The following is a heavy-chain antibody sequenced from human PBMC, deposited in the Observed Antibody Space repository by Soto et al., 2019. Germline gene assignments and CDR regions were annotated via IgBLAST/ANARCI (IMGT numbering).Heavy chain of an antibody. CDR2: IYYSGST. V-gene: IGHV4-31*03. CDR1: GGSISSGGYY. Sequence: SETLSLTCTVSGGSISSGGYYWSWIRQHPGKGLEWIGYIYYSGSTYYNPSLKSRVTISVDTSKNQFSLKLSSVTAADTAVYYCARLALEGVAATRRFDYWGQGTLVTVSS. D-gene: IGHD2-15*01. J-gene: IGHJ4*02. CDR3: ARLALEGVAATRRFDY.